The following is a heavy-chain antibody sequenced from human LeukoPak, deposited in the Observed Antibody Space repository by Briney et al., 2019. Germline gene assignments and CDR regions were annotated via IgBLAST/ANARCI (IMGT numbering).Heavy chain of an antibody. CDR1: GYTFTGYY. CDR3: ATLLSALETKP. V-gene: IGHV1-2*02. D-gene: IGHD3-10*01. CDR2: INPNSGDT. J-gene: IGHJ5*02. Sequence: ASVKVSCKASGYTFTGYYMHWVRQAPGQGLEWMGWINPNSGDTNYARKFQGRVTMTRDTSISTAYMELSRLRSDDTAVYYCATLLSALETKPWGQGTQVTVSS.